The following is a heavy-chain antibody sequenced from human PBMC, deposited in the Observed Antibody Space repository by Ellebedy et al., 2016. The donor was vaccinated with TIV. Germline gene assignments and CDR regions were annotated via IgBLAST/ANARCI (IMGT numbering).Heavy chain of an antibody. Sequence: MPSETLSLTCTVSGDSIRRSPYNWAWIRQPPEKGLEWIGSVYNNGNTFYNSSLYSRVTISVDTSKNQFSLKLSSVTAADTAVYYCARDRIEVVVAGAENYYYGMDVWGQGTTVSVS. J-gene: IGHJ6*02. V-gene: IGHV4-39*07. CDR1: GDSIRRSPYN. D-gene: IGHD2-15*01. CDR2: VYNNGNT. CDR3: ARDRIEVVVAGAENYYYGMDV.